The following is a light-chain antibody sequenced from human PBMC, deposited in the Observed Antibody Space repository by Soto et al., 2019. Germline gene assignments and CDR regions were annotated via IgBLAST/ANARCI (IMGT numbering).Light chain of an antibody. CDR1: QSVSSN. J-gene: IGKJ1*01. Sequence: EIVMTQSPATLSVSPGERVTLSCRASQSVSSNLAWYQQKPGQAPRLLIYGASTRATGIPARFSGSGSGTEFTLTIRSLQSEDFAVYYCQQYNNWPRTFGQGTKVEIK. CDR3: QQYNNWPRT. V-gene: IGKV3-15*01. CDR2: GAS.